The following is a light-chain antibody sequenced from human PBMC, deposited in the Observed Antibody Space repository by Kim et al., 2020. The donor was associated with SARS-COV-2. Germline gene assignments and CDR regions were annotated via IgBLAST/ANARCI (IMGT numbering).Light chain of an antibody. CDR1: QTVSSSY. CDR3: QQYGSS. CDR2: GTS. Sequence: LSLSPGERATLSCRASQTVSSSYLAWYHQNPGQAPRLLIYGTSTRATGVPDRFSGSGSGTDFTLTISRLEPEDFAVYYCQQYGSSFGGGTKVDIK. J-gene: IGKJ4*01. V-gene: IGKV3-20*01.